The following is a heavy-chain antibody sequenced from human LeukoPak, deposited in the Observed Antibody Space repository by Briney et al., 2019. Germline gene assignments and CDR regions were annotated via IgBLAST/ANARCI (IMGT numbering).Heavy chain of an antibody. V-gene: IGHV6-1*01. Sequence: SQTLSLTCAISGDSVSSNSAAWNWIRQSPSRGLEWLGRTYYRSKWYNDYAVPVKSRITINPDTSKNQFSLQLNSVTPEDTAVYYCARDQGFWDFWSGYYPPNAFDIWGQGTMVTVSS. D-gene: IGHD3-3*01. CDR1: GDSVSSNSAA. CDR2: TYYRSKWYN. CDR3: ARDQGFWDFWSGYYPPNAFDI. J-gene: IGHJ3*02.